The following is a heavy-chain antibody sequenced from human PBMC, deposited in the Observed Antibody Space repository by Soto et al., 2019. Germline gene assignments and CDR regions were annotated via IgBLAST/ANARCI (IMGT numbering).Heavy chain of an antibody. CDR3: AKDRRNGMDV. J-gene: IGHJ6*02. CDR2: ISYDGSNK. Sequence: GGSLRLSCAASGFTFSSYGMHWVRQAPGKGLEWVAVISYDGSNKYYADSVEGRFTISRDNSKNTLYLQMNSLRAEDTAVYYCAKDRRNGMDVWGQGTTVTVSS. CDR1: GFTFSSYG. V-gene: IGHV3-30*18.